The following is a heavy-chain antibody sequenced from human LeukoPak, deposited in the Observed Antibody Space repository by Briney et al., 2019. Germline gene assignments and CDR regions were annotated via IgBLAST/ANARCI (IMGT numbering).Heavy chain of an antibody. CDR3: AREVEFTDYGDYGRAYIWFDP. Sequence: ASVKVSCKASGYTFTSYGISWVRQAPGQGLEWMGWISAYNGNTNYAQKLQGRVTMTTDTSTSTAYMELRSLRSDDTAVYYCAREVEFTDYGDYGRAYIWFDPWGQGTLVTVSS. J-gene: IGHJ5*02. CDR1: GYTFTSYG. V-gene: IGHV1-18*01. D-gene: IGHD4-17*01. CDR2: ISAYNGNT.